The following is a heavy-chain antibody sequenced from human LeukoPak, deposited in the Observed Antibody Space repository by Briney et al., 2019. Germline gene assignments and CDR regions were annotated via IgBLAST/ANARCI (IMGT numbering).Heavy chain of an antibody. Sequence: GGSLRLSCAVSGFTFSTYGMSWVRQAPGKGLEWVSAISGSGDSTDYADSVKGRFTISRDNAKNSLYLQMNSLRAEDTAAYYCARRVIVVGLDYWGQGTLVTVSS. CDR1: GFTFSTYG. V-gene: IGHV3-23*01. CDR2: ISGSGDST. CDR3: ARRVIVVGLDY. D-gene: IGHD3-22*01. J-gene: IGHJ4*02.